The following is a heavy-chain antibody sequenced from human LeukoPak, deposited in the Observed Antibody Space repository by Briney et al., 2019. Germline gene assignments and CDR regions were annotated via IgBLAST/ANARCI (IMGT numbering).Heavy chain of an antibody. CDR3: ARVDREGDY. CDR1: EYTFTGYS. V-gene: IGHV1-2*06. J-gene: IGHJ4*02. Sequence: GASVKFSCKASEYTFTGYSMHWVRQAPGQGLEWMGRVNPNSGGTNYAQKFQGRVTMTRDTSISTAYMELIRLTSDDTAVYYCARVDREGDYWGQGTLVTVSS. CDR2: VNPNSGGT. D-gene: IGHD1-26*01.